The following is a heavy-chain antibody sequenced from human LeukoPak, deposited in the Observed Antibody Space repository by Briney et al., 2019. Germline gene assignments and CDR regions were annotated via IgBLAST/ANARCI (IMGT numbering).Heavy chain of an antibody. Sequence: GGSLRLSCVASGFTFTTYSMNWVRQAPGKGLEWVSYISSSGSTIYYADSVKGRFTISRDNAKNSLYLQMNSLRAEDTAVYYCAELTVTDAFDIWGQGTMVTVSS. CDR3: AELTVTDAFDI. D-gene: IGHD4-17*01. CDR2: ISSSGSTI. CDR1: GFTFTTYS. J-gene: IGHJ3*02. V-gene: IGHV3-48*04.